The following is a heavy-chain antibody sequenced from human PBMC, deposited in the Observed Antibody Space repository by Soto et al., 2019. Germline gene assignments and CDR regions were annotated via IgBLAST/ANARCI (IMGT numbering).Heavy chain of an antibody. CDR1: GFTFSSYV. D-gene: IGHD5-12*01. CDR3: VKGRSGYDFDY. Sequence: EVQLLESGGGLVQPGGSLRLSCAASGFTFSSYVMSWGRQAPGKGLEGVSAISGSGSGTYYADSVKGRFTISRDNSKNTLYVQMNSLRAEDTAVYYCVKGRSGYDFDYWGQGTLVTVSS. J-gene: IGHJ4*02. CDR2: ISGSGSGT. V-gene: IGHV3-23*01.